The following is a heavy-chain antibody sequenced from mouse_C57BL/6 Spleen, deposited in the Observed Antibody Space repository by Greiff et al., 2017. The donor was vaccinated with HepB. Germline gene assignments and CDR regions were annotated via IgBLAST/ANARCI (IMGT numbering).Heavy chain of an antibody. Sequence: EVMLVESGGGLVQPGESLKLSCESNEYEFPSHDMSWVRKTPEKRLELVAAINSDGGSTYYPDTMERRFIISRDNTKKTLYLQMSSLRSEDTALYYCARQGLCLLRPWFAYWGQGTLVTVSA. D-gene: IGHD2-3*01. CDR3: ARQGLCLLRPWFAY. J-gene: IGHJ3*01. CDR1: EYEFPSHD. CDR2: INSDGGST. V-gene: IGHV5-2*03.